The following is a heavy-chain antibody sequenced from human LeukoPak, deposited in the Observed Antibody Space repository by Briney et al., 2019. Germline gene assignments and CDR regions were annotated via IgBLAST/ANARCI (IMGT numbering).Heavy chain of an antibody. CDR2: INAYSGNT. Sequence: GASVKVSCKASGYAYTSYGISWVRQAPGQGLEWMGWINAYSGNTNYAQKLQGRVTMTIDTSTSTTYMELRSLRSDDTAVYYCARVVVVAGGNWFDPWGQGTLVTVSS. D-gene: IGHD2-2*01. V-gene: IGHV1-18*01. J-gene: IGHJ5*02. CDR1: GYAYTSYG. CDR3: ARVVVVAGGNWFDP.